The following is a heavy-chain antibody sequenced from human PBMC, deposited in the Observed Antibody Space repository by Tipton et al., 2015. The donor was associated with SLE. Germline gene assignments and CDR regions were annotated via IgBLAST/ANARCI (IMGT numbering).Heavy chain of an antibody. CDR2: IRRGDDAA. CDR3: ARTLCSGGSCRIDAFDI. J-gene: IGHJ3*02. Sequence: SLRLSCTTSGITLSQFDMNWVRQAPGKGLEWVSHIRRGDDAAYYADSVKGRFTISRDSAKNSLNLQMHSLRAEDTALYYCARTLCSGGSCRIDAFDIWGLGTMVTVSS. V-gene: IGHV3-48*03. CDR1: GITLSQFD. D-gene: IGHD2-15*01.